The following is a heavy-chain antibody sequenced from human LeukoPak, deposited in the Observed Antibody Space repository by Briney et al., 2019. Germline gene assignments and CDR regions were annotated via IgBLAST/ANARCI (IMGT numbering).Heavy chain of an antibody. CDR1: GGSINYYY. CDR3: ARGNYYYDTSGYLYYFDS. D-gene: IGHD3-22*01. J-gene: IGHJ4*02. Sequence: SETLSLTCTVSGGSINYYYWSWIRQPPGKGLEWIGYIYYSGTTNYNPSLTSRVTISVDTSKNQFSLNLTSVTAADTAMYYCARGNYYYDTSGYLYYFDSWGQGTLVTVSS. CDR2: IYYSGTT. V-gene: IGHV4-59*01.